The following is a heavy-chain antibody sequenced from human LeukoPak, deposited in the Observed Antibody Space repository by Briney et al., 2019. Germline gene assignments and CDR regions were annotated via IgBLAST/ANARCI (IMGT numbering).Heavy chain of an antibody. CDR1: GFTFSTYG. J-gene: IGHJ4*02. Sequence: GGSLRLSCTASGFTFSTYGMHWVRQAPGKGLEWVTLISYDGSTKYYSDSVKGRFTLSRDNSKNTLYLQMNSLRAEDTALYYCAKVYYDILTGPFDYWGQGTLVTVSS. V-gene: IGHV3-30*18. CDR2: ISYDGSTK. D-gene: IGHD3-9*01. CDR3: AKVYYDILTGPFDY.